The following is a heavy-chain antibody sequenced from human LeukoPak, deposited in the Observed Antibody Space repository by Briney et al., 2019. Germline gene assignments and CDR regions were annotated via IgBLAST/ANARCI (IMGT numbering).Heavy chain of an antibody. CDR2: INPSGGST. J-gene: IGHJ4*02. D-gene: IGHD6-13*01. Sequence: ASVKVSCKASGYTFTSYYMHWVRQAPGQGLEWMGIINPSGGSTSYAQKFQGRVTMTRDTSTSTVYMELSSLRPEDTAVYYCARDLIAAAGTDDFDYWGQGTLVTVSS. V-gene: IGHV1-46*01. CDR3: ARDLIAAAGTDDFDY. CDR1: GYTFTSYY.